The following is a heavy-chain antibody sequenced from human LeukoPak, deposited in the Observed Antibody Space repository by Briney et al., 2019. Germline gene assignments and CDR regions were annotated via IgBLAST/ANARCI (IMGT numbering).Heavy chain of an antibody. D-gene: IGHD5-24*01. CDR2: IKSKTDGGTT. CDR1: GFTFSNAW. Sequence: GGSLRLSCAASGFTFSNAWMSWVRQAPGKGLEWVGRIKSKTDGGTTDYAAPVKGRFTISRDDSKNTLYLQMNSLRAEDTAIYYCAKDRGRWREFDAFDVWGQGTMVTVSS. J-gene: IGHJ3*01. CDR3: AKDRGRWREFDAFDV. V-gene: IGHV3-15*01.